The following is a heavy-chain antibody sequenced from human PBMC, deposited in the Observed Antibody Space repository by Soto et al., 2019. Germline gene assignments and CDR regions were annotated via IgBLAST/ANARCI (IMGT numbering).Heavy chain of an antibody. CDR2: MFYSGST. CDR1: GGSITSGDFY. D-gene: IGHD4-4*01. Sequence: QVQLQESGPGLVKPSQTLSLTCTVSGGSITSGDFYWSWIRQHPGKGLEWIGLMFYSGSTSYNPSLKSRVIISVDTSKNHFSLKLSSVTAADTAVYYCARGFYSNYDHYGMDVWGQGTTVTVSS. J-gene: IGHJ6*02. V-gene: IGHV4-31*03. CDR3: ARGFYSNYDHYGMDV.